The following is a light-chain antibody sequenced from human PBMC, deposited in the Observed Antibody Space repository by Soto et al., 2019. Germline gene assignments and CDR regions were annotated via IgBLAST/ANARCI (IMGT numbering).Light chain of an antibody. J-gene: IGKJ1*01. V-gene: IGKV3-20*01. CDR3: QQYGSSPRT. CDR1: QSFRGNY. CDR2: GAS. Sequence: EIVLTQSPGTLSLSPGERATPSRRASQSFRGNYLAWYQQKPGQAPGLLLYGASSRATGIPDRFSGSGSGTDFTLTISRLEPEDFAVYYCQQYGSSPRTFGQGTKVDI.